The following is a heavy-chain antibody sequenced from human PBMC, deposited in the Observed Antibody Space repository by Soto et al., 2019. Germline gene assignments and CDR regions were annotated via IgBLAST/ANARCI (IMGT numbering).Heavy chain of an antibody. Sequence: ASVKVSCKASGYTFTSYGISWVRQAPGQGLEWMGWISAYNGNTNYAQKLQGRVTMTTDTSTSTAYMELRSLRSDDTAVYYCARADFWSGYGAPDYYGMDVWGQGTTVTVSS. CDR1: GYTFTSYG. J-gene: IGHJ6*02. D-gene: IGHD3-3*01. V-gene: IGHV1-18*01. CDR3: ARADFWSGYGAPDYYGMDV. CDR2: ISAYNGNT.